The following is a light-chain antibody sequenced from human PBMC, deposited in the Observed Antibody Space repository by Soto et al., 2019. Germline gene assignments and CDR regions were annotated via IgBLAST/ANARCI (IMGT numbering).Light chain of an antibody. CDR1: NSNFAGYIR. Sequence: QSVLTQPRSVSGSPGQSVTISCTGTNSNFAGYIRVSWFQQHPGKAPKLLIYNVNERPSGVPDRFSGSKSGNTASLTISGLQADDEADYYCCASPGDFTGVFGGGTKLTVL. CDR2: NVN. V-gene: IGLV2-11*01. CDR3: CASPGDFTGV. J-gene: IGLJ3*02.